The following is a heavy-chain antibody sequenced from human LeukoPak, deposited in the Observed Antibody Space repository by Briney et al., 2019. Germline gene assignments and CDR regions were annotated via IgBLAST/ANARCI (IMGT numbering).Heavy chain of an antibody. CDR2: INWSGGTT. D-gene: IGHD3-10*01. CDR1: GFTFDDYA. J-gene: IGHJ4*02. Sequence: RPGGSLRLSCAASGFTFDDYAMSWVRQTPGKGLEWVSGINWSGGTTAYADSVKGRFTISRDNSKNSLYLQMNSLRTEDTALYYCAKGPTIPPHYSAARNYFETKAHFDYWGQGTLVTVSS. V-gene: IGHV3-20*04. CDR3: AKGPTIPPHYSAARNYFETKAHFDY.